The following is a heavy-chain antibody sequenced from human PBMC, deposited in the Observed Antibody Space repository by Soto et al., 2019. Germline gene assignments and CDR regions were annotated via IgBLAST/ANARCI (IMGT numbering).Heavy chain of an antibody. CDR1: GYTFTSYD. V-gene: IGHV1-8*01. Sequence: ASVKVSCKASGYTFTSYDINWVRQATGQGLEWMGWINPNNGNTGYAQKFQGRVTMTRSTSISTAYMELSSLRSDDTAVYFCARTSSGTRGGFDPWGQGNMVTVSS. D-gene: IGHD1-7*01. J-gene: IGHJ5*02. CDR3: ARTSSGTRGGFDP. CDR2: INPNNGNT.